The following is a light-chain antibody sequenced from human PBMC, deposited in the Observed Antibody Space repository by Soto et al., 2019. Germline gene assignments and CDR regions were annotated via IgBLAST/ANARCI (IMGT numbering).Light chain of an antibody. Sequence: QSAPTQPASVSGSPGQSITISCSGSSCDIGSYNYVSWYQQHPGKAPKLMIYDVTNRPSGVSDRFSGSKSGDTASLTISGLQADDEADYYCSSYTTTTTLVVFGGGTKVTVL. J-gene: IGLJ2*01. CDR1: SCDIGSYNY. V-gene: IGLV2-14*03. CDR2: DVT. CDR3: SSYTTTTTLVV.